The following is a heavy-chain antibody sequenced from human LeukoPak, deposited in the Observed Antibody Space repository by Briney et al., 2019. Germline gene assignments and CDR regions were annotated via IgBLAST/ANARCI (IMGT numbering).Heavy chain of an antibody. D-gene: IGHD6-19*01. J-gene: IGHJ4*02. CDR2: IYSGGNT. V-gene: IGHV3-53*01. CDR3: VKDEPASGWFN. CDR1: GFTVSSDY. Sequence: GGSLRLSCAASGFTVSSDYMSWVRQGPGKGLEWVSIIYSGGNTYYADSVKGRFTISRDNSRNTLYLQMNSLRSEDTAVYYCVKDEPASGWFNWGQGTPVTVSS.